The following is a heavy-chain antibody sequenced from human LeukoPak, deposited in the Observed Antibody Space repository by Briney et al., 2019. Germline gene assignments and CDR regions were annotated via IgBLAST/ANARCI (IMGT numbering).Heavy chain of an antibody. CDR2: ISVYNGNT. J-gene: IGHJ4*02. CDR1: GYSFTSYG. V-gene: IGHV1-18*01. D-gene: IGHD3-16*01. CDR3: ARKSIMSSYSFDY. Sequence: ASVKVSCKASGYSFTSYGISWVRQPPGQGLEWMGWISVYNGNTNYAQNLQGRVTMTTDTSTSTAYMELRCLRSDDTPVYYCARKSIMSSYSFDYWGQGTLVTVSS.